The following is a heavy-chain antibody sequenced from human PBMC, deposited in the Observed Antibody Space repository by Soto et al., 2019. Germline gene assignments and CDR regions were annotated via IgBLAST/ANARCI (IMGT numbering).Heavy chain of an antibody. J-gene: IGHJ4*02. Sequence: GGSLRLSCAASGFTFSSYAMSWVRQAPGKGLEWVSAISGSGGSTYYADSVKGRFTISRDNSKNTLYLQMNSLRAEDTAVYYCAKDRDSPSGWMNTFDYWGQGTLVTVSS. CDR3: AKDRDSPSGWMNTFDY. CDR2: ISGSGGST. D-gene: IGHD6-19*01. CDR1: GFTFSSYA. V-gene: IGHV3-23*01.